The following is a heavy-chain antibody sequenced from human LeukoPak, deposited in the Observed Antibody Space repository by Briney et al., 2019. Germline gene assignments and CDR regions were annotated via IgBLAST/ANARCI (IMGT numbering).Heavy chain of an antibody. J-gene: IGHJ4*02. CDR3: ARERWTYCGGDCYPYFDF. D-gene: IGHD2-21*02. CDR1: GFTFSTYA. V-gene: IGHV3-23*01. CDR2: ISGSGGST. Sequence: GGSLRLSCAASGFTFSTYAMNWVRQAPGKGLEWVSTISGSGGSTYYADSVKGRFTISRDNSKNTLYLQMNSLRAEDTAIYYCARERWTYCGGDCYPYFDFWGQGTLVTVSS.